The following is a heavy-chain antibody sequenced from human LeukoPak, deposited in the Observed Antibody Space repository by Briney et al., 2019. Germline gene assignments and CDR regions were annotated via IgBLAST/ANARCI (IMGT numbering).Heavy chain of an antibody. CDR1: GFAFSSYA. J-gene: IGHJ6*02. CDR2: ISSNGGST. CDR3: ARARGYEYYYYGMDV. Sequence: GGSLRLSCAASGFAFSSYAMHWVRQAPGKGLEYVSAISSNGGSTYYANSVKGRFTISRDNSKNTLYLQMGSLRAEDMAVYYCARARGYEYYYYGMDVWGQGTTVTVSS. V-gene: IGHV3-64*01. D-gene: IGHD5-12*01.